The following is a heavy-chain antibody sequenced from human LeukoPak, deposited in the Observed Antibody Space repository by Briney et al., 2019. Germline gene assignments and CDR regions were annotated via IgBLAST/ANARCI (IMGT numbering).Heavy chain of an antibody. CDR3: ARGGSYLSAFDI. CDR1: VFTVSSNY. Sequence: GGSLRLSCAASVFTVSSNYMSWVRPAPGKGVEWVSIIYSGGSTFYADSVKGRFTISRDNSKNTLYLQMNCLRAEDTAVYYCARGGSYLSAFDIWGQGTMVTVSS. J-gene: IGHJ3*02. CDR2: IYSGGST. D-gene: IGHD1-26*01. V-gene: IGHV3-53*01.